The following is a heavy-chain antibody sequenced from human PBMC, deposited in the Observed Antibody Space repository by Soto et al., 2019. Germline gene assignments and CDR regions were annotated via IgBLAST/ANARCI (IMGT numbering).Heavy chain of an antibody. Sequence: HGESLKISCKGSGYSFTNYWIGWVRQMPGKGLEWMGIIFPDDSDTRYSPSFQGQVTISADKCISTAYLQWNSLKASDTAVYYCARRHDSGAYFVYWGQGTLVTVSS. CDR3: ARRHDSGAYFVY. V-gene: IGHV5-51*01. CDR2: IFPDDSDT. J-gene: IGHJ4*02. CDR1: GYSFTNYW. D-gene: IGHD4-17*01.